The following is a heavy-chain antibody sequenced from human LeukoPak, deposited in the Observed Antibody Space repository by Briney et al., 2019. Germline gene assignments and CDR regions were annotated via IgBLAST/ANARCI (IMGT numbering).Heavy chain of an antibody. D-gene: IGHD3-3*01. J-gene: IGHJ4*02. CDR3: ARAQMDDFWSGHSRAFFDY. CDR2: ISYDGSSK. V-gene: IGHV3-30*03. Sequence: GGSLRLSCAASGFTFSSFGMHWVRQAPGKGLEWVAGISYDGSSKYYADSVKGRFTISRDNSRNTLYLQMNSLRAEDTAVYYCARAQMDDFWSGHSRAFFDYWGQGTLVTVSS. CDR1: GFTFSSFG.